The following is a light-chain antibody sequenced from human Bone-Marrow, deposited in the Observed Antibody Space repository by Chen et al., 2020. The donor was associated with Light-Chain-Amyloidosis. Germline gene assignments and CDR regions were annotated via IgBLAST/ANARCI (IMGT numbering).Light chain of an antibody. CDR1: SSDVGGDNH. J-gene: IGLJ1*01. CDR3: STYTITNTRV. Sequence: QSALTQPASVSGSPGQSITISCTGTSSDVGGDNHVSWYQQHPDKAPKLMIYEVTNRPSWVPDRFSGPKADNTASLTIAGPQPEDEADEFCSTYTITNTRVFGSGTRVTVL. CDR2: EVT. V-gene: IGLV2-14*01.